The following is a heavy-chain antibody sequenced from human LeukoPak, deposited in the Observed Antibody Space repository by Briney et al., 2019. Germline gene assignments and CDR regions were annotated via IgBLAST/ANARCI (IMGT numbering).Heavy chain of an antibody. Sequence: GGSLRLSCAASGFTFSSYAMSWVRQAPGKGLDWVSAMSGSGDSRYYADAVKGRFTISRDNSKNPLYLQMNSLRAEDTAVYYCAKHIRRSGWYDRADYWGQGTLVTVSS. CDR1: GFTFSSYA. CDR2: MSGSGDSR. CDR3: AKHIRRSGWYDRADY. V-gene: IGHV3-23*01. D-gene: IGHD6-19*01. J-gene: IGHJ4*02.